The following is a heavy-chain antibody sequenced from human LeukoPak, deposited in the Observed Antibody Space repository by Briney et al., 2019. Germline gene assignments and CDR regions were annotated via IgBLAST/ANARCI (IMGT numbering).Heavy chain of an antibody. V-gene: IGHV3-21*01. J-gene: IGHJ4*02. Sequence: GGSLRLSCAASGFTVSSNYMSWVRQAPGKGLEWVSSISNSSSYIYYADSVKGRFTISRDNAKNSLYLQMNSLRAEDTAVYYCARGQIRTYYYDSSGYFIFDYWGQGTLVTVSS. CDR2: ISNSSSYI. D-gene: IGHD3-22*01. CDR3: ARGQIRTYYYDSSGYFIFDY. CDR1: GFTVSSNY.